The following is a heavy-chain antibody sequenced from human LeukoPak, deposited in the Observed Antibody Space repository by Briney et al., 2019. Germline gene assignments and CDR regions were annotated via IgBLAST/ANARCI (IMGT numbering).Heavy chain of an antibody. Sequence: YPGGSLRLSCVASGFTFSDYYMRWVRQAPGKGLEYVSYISASGSYANYANSVKGRFTSSRDNAKNSLYLQMNSLRADDTAVYYGVGGGYETLTGTSFIAPWGQGTLVTVSS. V-gene: IGHV3-11*03. CDR3: VGGGYETLTGTSFIAP. J-gene: IGHJ5*02. CDR1: GFTFSDYY. CDR2: ISASGSYA. D-gene: IGHD3-9*01.